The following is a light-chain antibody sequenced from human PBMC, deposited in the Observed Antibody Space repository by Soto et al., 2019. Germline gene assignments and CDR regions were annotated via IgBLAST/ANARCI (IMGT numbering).Light chain of an antibody. Sequence: IQMTQSPSSLSASVGDRVTITCRASQRMSTSLNWFQHNVGRAPKLLIYAASSLQPGVPSWFSGSGSGTDFTLTISSLQPEDFATYYCQQSYLTPRTFRQGTKLQI. J-gene: IGKJ2*01. CDR1: QRMSTS. V-gene: IGKV1-39*01. CDR2: AAS. CDR3: QQSYLTPRT.